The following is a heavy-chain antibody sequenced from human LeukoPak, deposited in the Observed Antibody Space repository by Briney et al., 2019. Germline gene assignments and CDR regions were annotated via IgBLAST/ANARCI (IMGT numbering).Heavy chain of an antibody. CDR3: VKGAAYHLGDAFDI. V-gene: IGHV3-9*01. J-gene: IGHJ3*02. Sequence: GGSLRLSCAASGFTFSSYSMNWVRHAPGKGLEWVSGISWNSGTIGYADSVKGRFTISRDNAKNSLYLQMNSLRAEDTALYYCVKGAAYHLGDAFDIWGQGTMVTVSS. D-gene: IGHD2-15*01. CDR1: GFTFSSYS. CDR2: ISWNSGTI.